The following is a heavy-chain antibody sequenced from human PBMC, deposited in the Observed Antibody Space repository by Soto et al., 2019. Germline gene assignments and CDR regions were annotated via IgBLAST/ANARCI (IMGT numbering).Heavy chain of an antibody. CDR1: GASISSGDYY. Sequence: QVQLQESGPGLVKPSQTLSLSCTVSGASISSGDYYWSWIRQPPGKSLEWIGSIYNSGSTYYNPSLKSRITISVDTSKNQFSLNLSSVTAADTAVYYCARDKSTLIPGGNLDYWGQGTLVTVSS. CDR3: ARDKSTLIPGGNLDY. V-gene: IGHV4-30-4*01. J-gene: IGHJ4*02. CDR2: IYNSGST. D-gene: IGHD3-22*01.